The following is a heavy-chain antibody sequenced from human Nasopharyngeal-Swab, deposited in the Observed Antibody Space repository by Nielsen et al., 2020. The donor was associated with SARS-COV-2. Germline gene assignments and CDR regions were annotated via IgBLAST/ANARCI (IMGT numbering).Heavy chain of an antibody. CDR2: ISYDGSNK. CDR3: AKERFYSGSGKYPRDFDY. CDR1: GFTFSNYG. Sequence: GSSLKISCVASGFTFSNYGMHWVRQAPGKGLEWVAIISYDGSNKYHADSVKGRFTISKDNSKNPLYLQMSSLRADDTAVYYCAKERFYSGSGKYPRDFDYWGQGTLVTVSS. J-gene: IGHJ4*02. V-gene: IGHV3-30*18. D-gene: IGHD3-10*01.